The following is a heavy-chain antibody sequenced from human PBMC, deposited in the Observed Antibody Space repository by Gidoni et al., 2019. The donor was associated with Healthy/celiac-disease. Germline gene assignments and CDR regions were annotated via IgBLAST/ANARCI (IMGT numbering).Heavy chain of an antibody. J-gene: IGHJ5*02. V-gene: IGHV3-49*05. Sequence: EVQLVESGGGLVKPGRSLRLSCTASGSTFGDYAMSCFRQAPGKGLDWVGFIRSKAYGGTTEYAASVKGRFTISRDDSKSIAYLQMNSLKTEDTAVYYCTRVSPYCTGGVCSNWFDPWGQGTLVTVSS. CDR2: IRSKAYGGTT. CDR1: GSTFGDYA. D-gene: IGHD2-8*02. CDR3: TRVSPYCTGGVCSNWFDP.